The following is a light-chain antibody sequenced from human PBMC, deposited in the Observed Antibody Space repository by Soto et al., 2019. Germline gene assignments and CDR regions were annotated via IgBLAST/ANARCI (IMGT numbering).Light chain of an antibody. J-gene: IGKJ1*01. CDR3: QQYDSLPPWT. CDR2: DAS. CDR1: QDISNQ. Sequence: DIQMTQSPSSLSASVGDRVTITCQASQDISNQLNWYQQKPGKAPNLLIYDASNLETGDPTRFSGSRSGTGFTFTISSLQPEDIATYYCQQYDSLPPWTFGQGTKVEIK. V-gene: IGKV1-33*01.